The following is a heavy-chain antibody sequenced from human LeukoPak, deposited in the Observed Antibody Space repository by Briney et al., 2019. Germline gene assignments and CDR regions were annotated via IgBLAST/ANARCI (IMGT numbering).Heavy chain of an antibody. CDR1: GGTFSSYA. V-gene: IGHV1-69*13. CDR2: IIPIFGTA. D-gene: IGHD3-22*01. CDR3: ARGPLLDYDSSGYFYY. J-gene: IGHJ4*02. Sequence: GASVKVSCKASGGTFSSYAISWVRQAPGQGLERMGGIIPIFGTANYAQKFQGRVTITADESTSTAYMELSSLRSEDTAVYYCARGPLLDYDSSGYFYYWGQGTLVTVSS.